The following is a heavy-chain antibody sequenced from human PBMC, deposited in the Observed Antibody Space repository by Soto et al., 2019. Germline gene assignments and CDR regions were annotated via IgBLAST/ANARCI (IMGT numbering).Heavy chain of an antibody. CDR1: GYTFTSYD. CDR3: ARGIKYGAYSRWFDP. V-gene: IGHV1-8*01. D-gene: IGHD4-17*01. CDR2: MNPNSGNT. J-gene: IGHJ5*02. Sequence: QVQLVQSGAEVKKPGASVKVSCKASGYTFTSYDINWVRQATGQALEYLGWMNPNSGNTGYVQKFQGRVTMTRDTSISTAYMELRSLRSEDSAVYFCARGIKYGAYSRWFDPWGQGTLVTVSS.